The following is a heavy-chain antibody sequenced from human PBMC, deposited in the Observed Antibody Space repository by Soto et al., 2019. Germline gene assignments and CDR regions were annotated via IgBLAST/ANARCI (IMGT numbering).Heavy chain of an antibody. D-gene: IGHD3-22*01. CDR2: ISSSSAYT. CDR1: GFTFSDYY. V-gene: IGHV3-11*06. CDR3: ARVPKGYHFYFEC. J-gene: IGHJ4*02. Sequence: PGGSLRLSCAASGFTFSDYYMSWIRQAPGKGLEWVSYISSSSAYTIYADSVKGRFTISRDNATNSLYLQMNSLRAEDTAVYYCARVPKGYHFYFECWGQGTLVTVPS.